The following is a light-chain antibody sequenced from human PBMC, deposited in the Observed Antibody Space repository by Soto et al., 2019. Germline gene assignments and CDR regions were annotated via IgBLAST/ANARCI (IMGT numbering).Light chain of an antibody. CDR1: QSISSY. V-gene: IGKV1-39*01. CDR3: QQLNSYPLT. CDR2: AAS. Sequence: DIQMTQSPSSLSASVGDRVTITCRASQSISSYLNWYQQKPGKAPKLLIYAASSLQSGVPSRFSGSGSGTDFTLTISSLQPEDVATYYCQQLNSYPLTLGGGTKVDIK. J-gene: IGKJ4*01.